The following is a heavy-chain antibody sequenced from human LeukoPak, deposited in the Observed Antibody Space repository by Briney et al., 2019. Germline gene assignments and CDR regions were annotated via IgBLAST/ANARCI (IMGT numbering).Heavy chain of an antibody. D-gene: IGHD5-12*01. CDR2: IKSDGISA. V-gene: IGHV3-74*03. J-gene: IGHJ4*02. CDR1: GFTFSDYW. CDR3: AREVASAAFDY. Sequence: PGGSLRLSCAASGFTFSDYWMHWVRQAPGKGLVWVSLIKSDGISAMYADSVKGRFSISRDNAKNTLYLQMNSLRAEDTAVYFCAREVASAAFDYRGQGTPVTVSS.